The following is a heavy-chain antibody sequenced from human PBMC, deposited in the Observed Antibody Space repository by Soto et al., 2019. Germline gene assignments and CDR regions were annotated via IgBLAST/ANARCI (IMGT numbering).Heavy chain of an antibody. CDR3: VRDGAGAYGLGLFGP. J-gene: IGHJ5*02. V-gene: IGHV4-31*03. D-gene: IGHD2-21*01. Sequence: QVQLQESGPGLVKPSQPLSLSCTVSGDSISRGGYYWKWIGQHPRKGLEWIGYIYHSGSTNYNPYLKRRHHKSVATSKNQSSLELTNVTAADTAVYYFVRDGAGAYGLGLFGPWGQGSLVSVSS. CDR2: IYHSGST. CDR1: GDSISRGGYY.